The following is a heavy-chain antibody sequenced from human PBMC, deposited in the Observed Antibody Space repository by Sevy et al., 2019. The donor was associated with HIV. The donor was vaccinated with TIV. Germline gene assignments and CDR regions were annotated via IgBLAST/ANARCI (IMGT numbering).Heavy chain of an antibody. CDR3: ALERLSSDVAEYFQN. CDR2: VSYDGSNT. Sequence: GGSLRLSCAASGFTFRSFSMHWVRQAPGKWLEWVTTVSYDGSNTYYADSVKGRFAVFRDNSRNLLNLQMNSLRPEDTAVYYCALERLSSDVAEYFQNWGQGTPVTVSS. CDR1: GFTFRSFS. D-gene: IGHD1-1*01. V-gene: IGHV3-30*09. J-gene: IGHJ1*01.